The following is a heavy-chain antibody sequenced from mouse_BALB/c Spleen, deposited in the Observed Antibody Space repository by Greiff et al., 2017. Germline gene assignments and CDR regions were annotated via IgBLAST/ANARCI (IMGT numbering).Heavy chain of an antibody. CDR2: IWSGGST. Sequence: VMLVESGPGLVQPSQSLSITCTVSGFSLTSYGVHWVRQSPGKGLEWLGVIWSGGSTDYNAAFISRLSISKDNSKSQVFFKMNSLQANDTAIYYCARKGPIPRAMDYWGQGTSVTVSS. J-gene: IGHJ4*01. V-gene: IGHV2-2*02. CDR1: GFSLTSYG. CDR3: ARKGPIPRAMDY.